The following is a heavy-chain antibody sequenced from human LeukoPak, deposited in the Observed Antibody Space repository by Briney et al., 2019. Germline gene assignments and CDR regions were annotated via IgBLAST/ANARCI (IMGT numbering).Heavy chain of an antibody. J-gene: IGHJ3*02. CDR3: ARPGFSSGRDAFDI. D-gene: IGHD6-19*01. Sequence: GGSLRLXCAASGFSFSNYWMSWVRQAPGKVLEWVANIKQDGSEKYYVDSVKGRFTISRDNAKNSLFLQMNSLRAGDSAVYYCARPGFSSGRDAFDIWGQGTMVTVSS. CDR2: IKQDGSEK. V-gene: IGHV3-7*01. CDR1: GFSFSNYW.